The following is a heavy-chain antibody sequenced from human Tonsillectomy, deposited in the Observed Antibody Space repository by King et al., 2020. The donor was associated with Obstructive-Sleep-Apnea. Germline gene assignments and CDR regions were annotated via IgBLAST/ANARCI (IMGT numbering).Heavy chain of an antibody. CDR2: LYHSGST. Sequence: QLQESGPGLLKPSQTLTLTCTVSGGSINSGDYYWTWIRQPPGKGLEWMGFLYHSGSTYFNPSLRRRVTVSMDTSRNQFSLILNSVTASDTAVYFCARWRGGSGNIDYWGQGILVTVSS. CDR1: GGSINSGDYY. CDR3: ARWRGGSGNIDY. D-gene: IGHD3-10*01. J-gene: IGHJ4*02. V-gene: IGHV4-30-4*01.